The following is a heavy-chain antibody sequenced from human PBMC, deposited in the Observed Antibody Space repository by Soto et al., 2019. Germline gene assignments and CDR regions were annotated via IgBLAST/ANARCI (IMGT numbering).Heavy chain of an antibody. CDR2: IIPIFGTA. J-gene: IGHJ4*02. CDR3: ARDQEDIVLMVYAQPLDY. Sequence: ASVKVSCKASGGTFSSYAISWVRQAPGQGLEWMGGIIPIFGTANYAQKFQGRVTITADESTSTAYMELSSLRSDDTAVYYCARDQEDIVLMVYAQPLDYWGQGTLVTVSS. D-gene: IGHD2-8*01. V-gene: IGHV1-69*13. CDR1: GGTFSSYA.